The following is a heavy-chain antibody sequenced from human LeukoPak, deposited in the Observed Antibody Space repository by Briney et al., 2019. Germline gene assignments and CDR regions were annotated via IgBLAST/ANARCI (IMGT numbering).Heavy chain of an antibody. CDR1: GYPFTDYY. Sequence: ASVKVSCKASGYPFTDYYMHWVRQAPGQGLEWMGWINPNRGGTDYAQKFQGRVTMTRDTSISTAYMELSRLRYDDTAVYYCARPAGTLYYYGMDVWGQGTTVTVSS. CDR2: INPNRGGT. D-gene: IGHD6-13*01. CDR3: ARPAGTLYYYGMDV. J-gene: IGHJ6*02. V-gene: IGHV1-2*02.